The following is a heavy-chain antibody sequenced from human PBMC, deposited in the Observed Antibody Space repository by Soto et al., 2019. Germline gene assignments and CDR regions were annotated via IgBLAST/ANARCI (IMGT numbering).Heavy chain of an antibody. V-gene: IGHV3-23*01. Sequence: GGSLRLSCAASGFTFSSYAMSWVRQAPGKGLEWVSAISGSGGSTYYADSVKGRFTISRDNSKNTLYLQMNSLRAEDTAVYYCAKDGARGIVVAGTRSPYFDYWGQGTLVTVSS. CDR1: GFTFSSYA. D-gene: IGHD6-19*01. J-gene: IGHJ4*02. CDR3: AKDGARGIVVAGTRSPYFDY. CDR2: ISGSGGST.